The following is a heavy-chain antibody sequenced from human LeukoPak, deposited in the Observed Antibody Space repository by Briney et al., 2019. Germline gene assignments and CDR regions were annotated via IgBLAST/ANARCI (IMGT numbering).Heavy chain of an antibody. J-gene: IGHJ6*02. CDR2: PYYRSKWYN. D-gene: IGHD2-2*01. CDR3: ARVNIVAVPAARNTYYYYGMDV. CDR1: GDSVSSNSAA. V-gene: IGHV6-1*01. Sequence: SQTLSLTCAISGDSVSSNSAAWNWIRQSPSRGLEWLGRPYYRSKWYNDYAVSVKSRITINPDTSKNQFSLQLNSVTPEDTAVYYCARVNIVAVPAARNTYYYYGMDVWGQGTTVTVSS.